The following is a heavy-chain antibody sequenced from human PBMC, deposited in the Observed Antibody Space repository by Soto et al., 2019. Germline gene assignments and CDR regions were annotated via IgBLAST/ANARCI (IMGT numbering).Heavy chain of an antibody. V-gene: IGHV4-59*12. J-gene: IGHJ4*02. Sequence: SETLSLTCTASGGSISSYYWSWIRQPPGKGLEWIGYIYYSGSTNYNPSLKSRVTISVDTSKNQFSLKLSSVTAADTAVYYCARVDGYNLDYWGQGTLVTVSS. CDR2: IYYSGST. CDR3: ARVDGYNLDY. D-gene: IGHD5-12*01. CDR1: GGSISSYY.